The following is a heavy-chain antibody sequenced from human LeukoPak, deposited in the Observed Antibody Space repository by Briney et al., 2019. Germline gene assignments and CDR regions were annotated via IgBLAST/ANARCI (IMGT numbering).Heavy chain of an antibody. CDR2: ISGSGGST. CDR1: GFTFSNAW. V-gene: IGHV3-23*01. CDR3: AKDMADLVGAKGY. J-gene: IGHJ4*02. Sequence: GGSLRLSCAASGFTFSNAWMNWVRQAPGKGLEWVSAISGSGGSTYYADSVKGRFTISRDNSKNTLYLQMNSLRAEDTAVYYCAKDMADLVGAKGYWGQGTLVTVSS. D-gene: IGHD1-26*01.